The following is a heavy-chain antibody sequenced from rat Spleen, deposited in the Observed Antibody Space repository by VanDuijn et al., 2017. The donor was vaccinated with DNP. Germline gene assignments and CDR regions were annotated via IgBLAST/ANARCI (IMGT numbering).Heavy chain of an antibody. CDR2: ISYSGRN. V-gene: IGHV3-1*01. J-gene: IGHJ2*01. CDR1: GYSITSNY. Sequence: EVQLQESGPGLVKPSQSLSLTCSVTGYSITSNYWGWIRKFPGNKMKWIGHISYSGRNTYNPSLKSRISITRDTSKNQFFLQLNSVTTEDTATYYCARWYNYFDYWGQGVMVTVSS. CDR3: ARWYNYFDY. D-gene: IGHD1-5*01.